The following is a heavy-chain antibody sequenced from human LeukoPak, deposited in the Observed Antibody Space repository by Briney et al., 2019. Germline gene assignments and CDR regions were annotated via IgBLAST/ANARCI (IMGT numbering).Heavy chain of an antibody. J-gene: IGHJ4*02. D-gene: IGHD4-11*01. CDR2: INPNSGGT. CDR3: ARRYDYSNLYYFDY. V-gene: IGHV1-2*02. Sequence: ASVKVSCKASGYTFTGYYMHWVRQAPGQGLEWMGWINPNSGGTNYAQKFQGRVTMTRDTSISTAYLQWSSLKASDTAMYYCARRYDYSNLYYFDYWGQGTLVTVSS. CDR1: GYTFTGYY.